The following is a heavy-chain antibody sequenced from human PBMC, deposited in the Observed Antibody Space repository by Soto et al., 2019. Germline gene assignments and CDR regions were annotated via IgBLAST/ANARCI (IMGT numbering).Heavy chain of an antibody. CDR3: ARDGQWLPRDGLRSSYYFDY. J-gene: IGHJ4*02. CDR2: IWYDGGNK. V-gene: IGHV3-33*01. CDR1: GFNFSSYV. Sequence: PGGSLRLSCAASGFNFSSYVMHWVRQAPGKGLEWVAVIWYDGGNKYYAGSVKGRFTISRDNSKNTLYLQMNSLRAEDTAVYYCARDGQWLPRDGLRSSYYFDYWGQGTLVTVSS. D-gene: IGHD6-19*01.